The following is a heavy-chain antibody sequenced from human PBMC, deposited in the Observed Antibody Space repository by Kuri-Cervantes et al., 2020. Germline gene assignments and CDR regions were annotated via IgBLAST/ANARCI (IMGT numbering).Heavy chain of an antibody. CDR1: GFTFSSYA. J-gene: IGHJ5*02. CDR2: ISYDGSNK. Sequence: GESLKISCAASGFTFSSYAMHWVRQAPGKGLEWVAVISYDGSNKYYADSVKGRFTISRDISKNTLYLQMNSLRAEDTAVYSCARDLPPSSWGQGTLVTVSS. CDR3: ARDLPPSS. V-gene: IGHV3-30*01.